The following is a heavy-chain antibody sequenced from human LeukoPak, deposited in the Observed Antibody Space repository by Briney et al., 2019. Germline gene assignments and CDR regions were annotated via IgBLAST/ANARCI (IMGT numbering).Heavy chain of an antibody. CDR3: ARGFVVGGATTRGGWFAP. D-gene: IGHD2-15*01. Sequence: SVKVSCKASGGTFSSYAISWVRQAPGQGLEWMGRIIPIFGTANYAQKFQGRVTITADKSTSTAYMELSSLRSEDTAVYYCARGFVVGGATTRGGWFAPWGQGPLVTVSS. CDR2: IIPIFGTA. V-gene: IGHV1-69*06. CDR1: GGTFSSYA. J-gene: IGHJ5*02.